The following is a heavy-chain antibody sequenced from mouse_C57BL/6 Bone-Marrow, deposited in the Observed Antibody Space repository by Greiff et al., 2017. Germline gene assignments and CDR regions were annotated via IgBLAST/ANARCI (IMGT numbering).Heavy chain of an antibody. CDR3: AMIVYYSNPY. J-gene: IGHJ2*01. CDR2: IYPRSGNT. Sequence: QVQLQQSGAELARPGASVKLSCKASGYTFTSYGISWVKQRTGQGLEWIGEIYPRSGNTSYNEKFKGKATLTADKSSSTAYMELRSLTSKDSAVYFCAMIVYYSNPYWGQGTTLTVSS. D-gene: IGHD2-5*01. V-gene: IGHV1-81*01. CDR1: GYTFTSYG.